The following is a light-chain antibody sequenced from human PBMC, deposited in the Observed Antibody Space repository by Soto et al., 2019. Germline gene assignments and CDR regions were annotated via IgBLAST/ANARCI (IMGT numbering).Light chain of an antibody. J-gene: IGKJ1*01. CDR1: QSISNW. CDR2: KAS. Sequence: DIQMTQFPSTLSASVGDRVTITCRASQSISNWLAWYQQKPGKAPKLLIYKASTLEGGVPSRFSGSASGTEFTLSISSLQPDDFATYYCQQYNSYPWTFGQGTKVDIK. V-gene: IGKV1-5*03. CDR3: QQYNSYPWT.